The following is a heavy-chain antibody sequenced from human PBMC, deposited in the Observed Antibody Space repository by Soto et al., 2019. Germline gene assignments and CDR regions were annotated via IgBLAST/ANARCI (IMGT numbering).Heavy chain of an antibody. CDR1: GYSFTSYW. CDR3: ARHQHGVGVFYYFDY. D-gene: IGHD1-26*01. V-gene: IGHV5-51*01. Sequence: GESLKISCKGSGYSFTSYWIGWVRQMPGKGLEWMGIIYPGDSDTRYSPSFQGQVTISADKSISTAYLQWSSLKASDTAMYYCARHQHGVGVFYYFDYWGQGTLVTVSS. CDR2: IYPGDSDT. J-gene: IGHJ4*02.